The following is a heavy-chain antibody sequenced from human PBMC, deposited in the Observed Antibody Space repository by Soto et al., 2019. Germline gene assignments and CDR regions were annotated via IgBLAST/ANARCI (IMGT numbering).Heavy chain of an antibody. CDR3: AKDTAAAAGTLDAFDI. CDR2: ISGSGGST. CDR1: GFTFSSYA. J-gene: IGHJ3*02. D-gene: IGHD6-13*01. V-gene: IGHV3-23*01. Sequence: PGGSLRLSCAASGFTFSSYAMSWVRQAPGKGLEWVSAISGSGGSTYYADSAKGRFTISRDNSKNTLYLQMNSLRAEDTAVYYCAKDTAAAAGTLDAFDIWGQGTMVTVSS.